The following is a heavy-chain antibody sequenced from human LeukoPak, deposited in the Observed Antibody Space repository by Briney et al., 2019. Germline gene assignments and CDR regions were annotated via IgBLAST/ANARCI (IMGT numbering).Heavy chain of an antibody. CDR2: IRYDGSNK. Sequence: PGGSLRLSCAASGFTFSSYGMHWVRQAPGKGLEWVAFIRYDGSNKYYADSVKGRITISRDNYKNTLYLQMNSLRAEDTAVYYCAKDRRDYVWGSYRAPPKSPAPVDYWGQGTLVTVSS. V-gene: IGHV3-30*02. CDR1: GFTFSSYG. J-gene: IGHJ4*02. D-gene: IGHD3-16*02. CDR3: AKDRRDYVWGSYRAPPKSPAPVDY.